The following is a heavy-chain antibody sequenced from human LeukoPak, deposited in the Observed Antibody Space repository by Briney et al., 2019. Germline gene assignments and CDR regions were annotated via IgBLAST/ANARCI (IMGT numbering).Heavy chain of an antibody. Sequence: SETLSLTCTVSGGSISSYYWSWLRQPPGKGLEWIGNIYDSGSTNYNPSLKSQVTISVDTSKNQCSLQLSSVTAADTAVYYCARQSISGSSLSYFDYWGQGTLVNVSS. CDR3: ARQSISGSSLSYFDY. V-gene: IGHV4-59*01. D-gene: IGHD3-22*01. CDR2: IYDSGST. J-gene: IGHJ4*02. CDR1: GGSISSYY.